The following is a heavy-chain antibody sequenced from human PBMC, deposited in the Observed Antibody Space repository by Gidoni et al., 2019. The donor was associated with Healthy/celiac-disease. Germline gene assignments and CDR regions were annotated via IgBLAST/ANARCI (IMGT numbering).Heavy chain of an antibody. CDR2: MNPNSGNT. J-gene: IGHJ6*02. D-gene: IGHD6-13*01. Sequence: QVQLVQSGAEVKKPGASVKVSCKASGYTFTSYDINWVRQATGQGLEWMGWMNPNSGNTGYAQKFQGRVTMTRNTSISTAYMELSSLRSEDTAVYYCASSYSSSWKYYYYGMDVWGQGTTVTVSS. V-gene: IGHV1-8*01. CDR3: ASSYSSSWKYYYYGMDV. CDR1: GYTFTSYD.